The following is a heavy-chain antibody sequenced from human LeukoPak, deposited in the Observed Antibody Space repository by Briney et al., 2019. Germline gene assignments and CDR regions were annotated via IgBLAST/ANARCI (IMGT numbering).Heavy chain of an antibody. J-gene: IGHJ4*02. Sequence: PGGSLRLSCAASGFTFSSYAMSWVRQAPGKGLEWVSAISGSGGSTYYADSVKGRFTISRDNSKNTLYLQINSLRAEDTAVYYCANNAYDILTGYFDFDYWGQGTLVTVSS. CDR1: GFTFSSYA. CDR2: ISGSGGST. D-gene: IGHD3-9*01. CDR3: ANNAYDILTGYFDFDY. V-gene: IGHV3-23*01.